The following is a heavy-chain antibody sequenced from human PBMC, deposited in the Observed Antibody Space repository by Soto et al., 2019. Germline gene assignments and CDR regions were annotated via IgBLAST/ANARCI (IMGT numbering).Heavy chain of an antibody. Sequence: SETLSLTCAVSGGSISSGGYSWSWIRQPPGKGLEWIGYIYHSGSTYYNPSLKSRVTISVDRSKNQFSLKLSSVTAADTAVYYCARGPNSFYGDSYYFDYWGQGTLVTVSS. CDR3: ARGPNSFYGDSYYFDY. V-gene: IGHV4-30-2*01. CDR1: GGSISSGGYS. D-gene: IGHD4-17*01. CDR2: IYHSGST. J-gene: IGHJ4*02.